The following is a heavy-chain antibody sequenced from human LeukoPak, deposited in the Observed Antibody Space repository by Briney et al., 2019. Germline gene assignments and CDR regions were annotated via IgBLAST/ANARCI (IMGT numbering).Heavy chain of an antibody. V-gene: IGHV3-53*01. CDR3: ARDCRYCSLGYMDV. CDR2: IYSGGST. D-gene: IGHD2-15*01. CDR1: GFTVSSNY. Sequence: PGGSLRLSCAASGFTVSSNYMSWVRQAPGKGLEWVSVIYSGGSTYYADSVKGRFTISRDNSKNTLYLQMNSLRAEDTAVYYCARDCRYCSLGYMDVWGKGTTVTVSS. J-gene: IGHJ6*03.